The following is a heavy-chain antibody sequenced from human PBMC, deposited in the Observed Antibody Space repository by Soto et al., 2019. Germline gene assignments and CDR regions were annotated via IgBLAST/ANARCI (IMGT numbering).Heavy chain of an antibody. CDR2: IDPSNSYT. Sequence: GESLKISCKGSGYTFTTYWITWVRQMPGKGLEWMGRIDPSNSYTNYNPSFQGHVTLSADMSISTAYLQWSSLKASDTAMYYCARRFLQYDGFDIWGQGTMVTVSS. V-gene: IGHV5-10-1*01. CDR3: ARRFLQYDGFDI. D-gene: IGHD4-4*01. J-gene: IGHJ3*02. CDR1: GYTFTTYW.